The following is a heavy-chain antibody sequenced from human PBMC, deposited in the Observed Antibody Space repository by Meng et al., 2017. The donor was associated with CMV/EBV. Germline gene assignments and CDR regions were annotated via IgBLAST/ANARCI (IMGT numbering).Heavy chain of an antibody. CDR3: AEGGESGYDWHFDY. CDR1: GGTFSSYA. V-gene: IGHV1-69*05. CDR2: IIPIFGTA. J-gene: IGHJ4*02. D-gene: IGHD5-12*01. Sequence: SVKVSCKASGGTFSSYAISWVRQAPGQGLEWMGGIIPIFGTANYAQKFQGRVTITTDESTSTAYMELSSLRSEDTAVYYCAEGGESGYDWHFDYWGQGTPVTVSS.